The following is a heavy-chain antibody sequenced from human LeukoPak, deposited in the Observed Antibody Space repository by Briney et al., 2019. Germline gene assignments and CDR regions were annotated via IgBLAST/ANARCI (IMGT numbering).Heavy chain of an antibody. V-gene: IGHV3-23*01. J-gene: IGHJ4*02. CDR3: AKGNSNYIYSFDY. CDR1: QFTFSSYA. CDR2: IGGSSGGT. Sequence: GGSLRLSCVASQFTFSSYAMTWVRQSPGKGLEWVSAIGGSSGGTYYADSVKGRFTISRDSSKNTLYLQMNSLRAEDSAVYYCAKGNSNYIYSFDYWGQGTLVTVSS. D-gene: IGHD4-11*01.